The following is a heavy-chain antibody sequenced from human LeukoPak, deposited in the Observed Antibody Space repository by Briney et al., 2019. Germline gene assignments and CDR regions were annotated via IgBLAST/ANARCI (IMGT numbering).Heavy chain of an antibody. CDR3: ARDRCSSTSCYLDY. CDR1: GYTFTSYA. J-gene: IGHJ4*02. CDR2: INAGNSNT. V-gene: IGHV1-3*01. D-gene: IGHD2-2*01. Sequence: ASVKVSCKASGYTFTSYAMHWVRQAPGQRLEWMGWINAGNSNTKYSQKFQGRVTITRDTSASTAYMELSSLRSEDTAVYYCARDRCSSTSCYLDYWGQGTLVTVSS.